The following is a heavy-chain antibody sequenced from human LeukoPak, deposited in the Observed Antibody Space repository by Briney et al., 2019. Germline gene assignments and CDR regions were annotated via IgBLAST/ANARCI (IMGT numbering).Heavy chain of an antibody. D-gene: IGHD6-19*01. V-gene: IGHV4-31*03. CDR2: IYYSGST. Sequence: ASQTLSLTCTVSGVSISSGGYYWSWLRQHPGKGLEWIGYIYYSGSTYYNPSLKSRVTISVDTSKNQFSLNLSSLTAADTAFYYCARESYSSGWYKDYWGQGILVTVSS. CDR1: GVSISSGGYY. J-gene: IGHJ4*02. CDR3: ARESYSSGWYKDY.